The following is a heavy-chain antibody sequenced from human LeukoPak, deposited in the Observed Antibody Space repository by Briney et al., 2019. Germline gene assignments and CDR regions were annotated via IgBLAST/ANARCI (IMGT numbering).Heavy chain of an antibody. D-gene: IGHD3-22*01. CDR3: ARLHYDSSGYDY. V-gene: IGHV5-10-1*01. Sequence: GESLRISCKGSGYSFTNYWINWVRQMPGKGLEWMGRIDPSDSYTKYSPSFQGHVTISVDKSISTAYLQWSSLKAPDSAMYYCARLHYDSSGYDYWGQGTLVAVSS. CDR2: IDPSDSYT. J-gene: IGHJ4*02. CDR1: GYSFTNYW.